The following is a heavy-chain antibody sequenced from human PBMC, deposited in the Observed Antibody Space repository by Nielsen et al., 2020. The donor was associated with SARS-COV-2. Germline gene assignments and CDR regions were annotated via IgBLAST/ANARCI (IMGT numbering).Heavy chain of an antibody. D-gene: IGHD1-26*01. J-gene: IGHJ4*02. CDR3: ARGGAHFDY. V-gene: IGHV4-4*02. CDR2: IYYSGST. CDR1: GGSISSSNW. Sequence: SETLSLTCAVSGGSISSSNWWSWVRQPPGKGLEWIGYIYYSGSTYYNPSLKSRVTISVDTSKNQFSLKLSSVTAADTAVYYCARGGAHFDYWGQGTLVTVSS.